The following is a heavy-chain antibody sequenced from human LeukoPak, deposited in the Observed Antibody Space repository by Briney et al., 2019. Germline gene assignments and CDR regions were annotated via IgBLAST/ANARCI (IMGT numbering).Heavy chain of an antibody. V-gene: IGHV4-39*01. CDR3: ARRKNYYDSSGYYSAPFDY. CDR2: IYYSGST. Sequence: SETLSLTCTVSGGSISSSSSYWGWIRQPPGKGLKWIGSIYYSGSTYYNPSLKSRVTISVDTSKNQFSLKLSSVTAADTAVYYCARRKNYYDSSGYYSAPFDYWGQGTLVTVSS. D-gene: IGHD3-22*01. J-gene: IGHJ4*02. CDR1: GGSISSSSSY.